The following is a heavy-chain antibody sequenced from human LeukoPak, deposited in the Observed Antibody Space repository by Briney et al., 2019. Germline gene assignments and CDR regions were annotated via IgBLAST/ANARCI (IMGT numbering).Heavy chain of an antibody. V-gene: IGHV3-73*01. J-gene: IGHJ2*01. CDR3: TSQGVSGGSLFDL. D-gene: IGHD2-15*01. Sequence: GGSLRLSCAASGFTFSSYAMHWVRQASGKGLELVGRIRSKINSYATAYAASVKGRFTISRDDSKSTAYLQMNSLKTEDTAVYYCTSQGVSGGSLFDLWGRGTLVTVSS. CDR1: GFTFSSYA. CDR2: IRSKINSYAT.